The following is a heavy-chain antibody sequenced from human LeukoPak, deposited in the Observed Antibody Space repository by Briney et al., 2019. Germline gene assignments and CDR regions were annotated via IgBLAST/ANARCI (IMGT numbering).Heavy chain of an antibody. Sequence: ASVKVSCKASGYSFTTYAIHWVRQAPGQRLEWMGWVNAGNGNTKYSQKFQGRVTITRDTSATTAYMALSSLGSEDTAVYYCARDNRIYSPFDYWGQGSLVTVSS. CDR3: ARDNRIYSPFDY. D-gene: IGHD2-21*01. J-gene: IGHJ4*02. V-gene: IGHV1-3*01. CDR1: GYSFTTYA. CDR2: VNAGNGNT.